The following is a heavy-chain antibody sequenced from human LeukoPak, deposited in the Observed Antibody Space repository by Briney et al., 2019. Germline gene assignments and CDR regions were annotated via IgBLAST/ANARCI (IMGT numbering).Heavy chain of an antibody. CDR3: ARRGGYFDY. CDR1: GFTFRDHW. CDR2: IKQDGSEK. V-gene: IGHV3-7*01. Sequence: GGSLRLSCEASGFTFRDHWMHWVRQAPGKGLEWVANIKQDGSEKYYVDSVKGRFTISRDNAKNSLYLQMNSLRAEDTAVYYCARRGGYFDYWGQGTLVTVSS. J-gene: IGHJ4*02. D-gene: IGHD3-16*01.